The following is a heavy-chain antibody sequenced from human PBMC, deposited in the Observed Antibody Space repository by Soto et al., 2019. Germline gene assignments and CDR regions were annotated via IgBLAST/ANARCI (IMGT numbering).Heavy chain of an antibody. J-gene: IGHJ5*02. CDR2: INPSNGNT. CDR3: ARDLGGYYP. Sequence: ASVKVSCKASGYTFTSYGISWVRQAPGQRLEWMGIINPSNGNTRYAQKFQGRVTITRDTSASTAYMELSSLRSEDTAVYYCARDLGGYYPWGQGTLVTVSS. CDR1: GYTFTSYG. V-gene: IGHV1-18*01. D-gene: IGHD3-22*01.